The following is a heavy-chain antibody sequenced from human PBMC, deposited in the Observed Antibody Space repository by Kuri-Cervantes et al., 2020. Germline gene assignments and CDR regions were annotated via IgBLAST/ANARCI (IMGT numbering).Heavy chain of an antibody. J-gene: IGHJ4*02. D-gene: IGHD3-16*01. CDR1: GFTFSSYS. V-gene: IGHV3-21*03. Sequence: GGSLRLSCAASGFTFSSYSMNWVRQAPGKGLEWVSSISSSSSYIYYADSVKGRFTISRDNAKNSLYLQMNSLRAEDTAVYYCARGMFTDYPGDFDYWGQGTLVTVSS. CDR3: ARGMFTDYPGDFDY. CDR2: ISSSSSYI.